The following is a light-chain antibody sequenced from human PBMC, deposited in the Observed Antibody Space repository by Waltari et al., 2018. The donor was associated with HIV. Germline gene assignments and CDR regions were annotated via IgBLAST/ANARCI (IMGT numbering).Light chain of an antibody. Sequence: QSALTQHSSVSGSPGQSVTNSCTGASSSFGGYNYVSWYHQHPGKAPKLMIYDVTKRPSGVPDRFSGSKSGNTASLTISGLQADYEADYFCCSYTSSYTLFGGGTKLTVL. J-gene: IGLJ2*01. CDR1: SSSFGGYNY. V-gene: IGLV2-11*01. CDR3: CSYTSSYTL. CDR2: DVT.